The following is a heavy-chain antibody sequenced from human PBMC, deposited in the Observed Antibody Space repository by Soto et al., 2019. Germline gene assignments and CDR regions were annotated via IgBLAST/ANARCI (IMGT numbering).Heavy chain of an antibody. CDR2: ISYDGSNQ. CDR3: AKDRDSSGLYYFDY. D-gene: IGHD6-19*01. Sequence: VQLVESGGGVVQPGRSLRLSCAACGFTFSSYGIHWVRQAPGKGLEWVAVISYDGSNQYYADSVKGRFTISRDNSKNTLYLQMNSLRAEDTAVYYCAKDRDSSGLYYFDYWGQGTLVTVSS. V-gene: IGHV3-30*18. J-gene: IGHJ4*02. CDR1: GFTFSSYG.